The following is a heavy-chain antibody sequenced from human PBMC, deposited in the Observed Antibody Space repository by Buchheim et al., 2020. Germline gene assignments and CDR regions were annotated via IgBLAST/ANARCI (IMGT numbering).Heavy chain of an antibody. D-gene: IGHD6-13*01. CDR3: ARVVGYSSSWWGFDY. J-gene: IGHJ4*02. CDR1: GGSVSSGSYY. V-gene: IGHV4-61*01. CDR2: IYYSGST. Sequence: QVQLQESGPGLVKPSETLSLTCTVSGGSVSSGSYYWSWIRQPPGKGLEWIGYIYYSGSTNYNPSLKSRVTISVDTSKNQVSLKLSSVTAADTAVYYCARVVGYSSSWWGFDYWGQGTL.